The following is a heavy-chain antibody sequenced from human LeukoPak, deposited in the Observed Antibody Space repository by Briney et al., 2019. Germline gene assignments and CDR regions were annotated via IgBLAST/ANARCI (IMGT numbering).Heavy chain of an antibody. V-gene: IGHV3-74*01. D-gene: IGHD3-10*01. CDR3: ARVTHAIASGSLAMYSGDY. CDR2: INYDGSST. J-gene: IGHJ4*02. Sequence: PGGSLRLSCTVCGFTLTNYWWHWVRQAPGKGLVWVSRINYDGSSTTYADSVKGRFTISRDNAKNTLYMQMNSLRAEDTAVYYCARVTHAIASGSLAMYSGDYWGQGTLVTVSS. CDR1: GFTLTNYW.